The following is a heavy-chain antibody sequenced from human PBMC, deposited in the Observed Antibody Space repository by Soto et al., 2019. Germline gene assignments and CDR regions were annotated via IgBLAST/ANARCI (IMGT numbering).Heavy chain of an antibody. CDR1: GFTFSSYS. D-gene: IGHD2-2*01. V-gene: IGHV3-21*01. J-gene: IGHJ6*02. Sequence: NPGGSLRLSCAASGFTFSSYSMNWVRQAPGKGLEWVSSISSSSSYIYYADSVKGRFTISRDNAKNSLYLQMNSLRAEDTAVYYCAREPRYCSSTSCSYYYYYGMDVWGQGTTVTVSS. CDR3: AREPRYCSSTSCSYYYYYGMDV. CDR2: ISSSSSYI.